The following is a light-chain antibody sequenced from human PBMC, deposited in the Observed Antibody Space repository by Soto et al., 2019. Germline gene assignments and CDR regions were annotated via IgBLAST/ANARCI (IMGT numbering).Light chain of an antibody. CDR3: MQALQTPYT. Sequence: DIVMTQSPLSLPVTPGEPASISCRFSQSLLHSNGYNYLDWYLQKPGQSPQLLIYLGSNRASGVPDRFSGSGSGTDFTLKISRVEAADVGVYYCMQALQTPYTFGQGTKLEIK. CDR2: LGS. CDR1: QSLLHSNGYNY. J-gene: IGKJ2*01. V-gene: IGKV2-28*01.